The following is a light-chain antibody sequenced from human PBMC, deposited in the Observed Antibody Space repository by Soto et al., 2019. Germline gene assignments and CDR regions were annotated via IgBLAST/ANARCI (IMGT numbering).Light chain of an antibody. CDR1: SSNIGSNT. CDR3: AAWDDSLNGVI. Sequence: QAVVTQPPSASGTPGQRVTMSCSGSSSNIGSNTVNWYQQLPGTAPKLLIYNNNQRPSGVPARFSGSKSGTSASLAISGLQSEDEADYYCAAWDDSLNGVIFGGGTKLTVL. J-gene: IGLJ2*01. CDR2: NNN. V-gene: IGLV1-44*01.